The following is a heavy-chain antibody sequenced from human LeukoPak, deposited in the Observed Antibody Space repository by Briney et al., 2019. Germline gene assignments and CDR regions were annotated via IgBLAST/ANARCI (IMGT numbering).Heavy chain of an antibody. CDR2: IIPIFGTA. J-gene: IGHJ4*02. Sequence: ASVKVSCKASGGTFSSYAISWVRQAPGQGLEWMGRIIPIFGTANYAQKFQGRVTITTDQSTSTAYMELSSLKSEDTAVYYCARERVEMADLDYWGQGTLVTVSS. V-gene: IGHV1-69*05. CDR1: GGTFSSYA. D-gene: IGHD5-24*01. CDR3: ARERVEMADLDY.